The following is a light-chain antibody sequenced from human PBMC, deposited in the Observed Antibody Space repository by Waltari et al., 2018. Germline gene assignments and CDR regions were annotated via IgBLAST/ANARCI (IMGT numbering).Light chain of an antibody. CDR3: TSYTVSDFYV. CDR1: TNALSPYNR. J-gene: IGLJ1*01. Sequence: HSALTQPPSVSGSPGQSVTISCHGPTNALSPYNRFSWYQQAPGPAPKLIIYEVINRPSGVPDRFSGSKSGGTASLTISGLQAEDEADYYCTSYTVSDFYVFGTGTKVTVL. CDR2: EVI. V-gene: IGLV2-18*02.